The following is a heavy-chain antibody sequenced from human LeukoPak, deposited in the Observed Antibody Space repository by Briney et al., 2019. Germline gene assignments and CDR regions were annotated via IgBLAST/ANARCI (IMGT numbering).Heavy chain of an antibody. CDR1: GGSISSSNW. CDR2: IYHSGST. CDR3: ARGNTYRWLQRGYWFDP. D-gene: IGHD5-24*01. J-gene: IGHJ5*02. Sequence: SETLSLTCAVSGGSISSSNWWSWVRQPPGKGLERIGEIYHSGSTNYNPSLKSRVTISVDTSKNQFSLKLSSVTAADTAVYYCARGNTYRWLQRGYWFDPWGQGTLVTVSS. V-gene: IGHV4-4*02.